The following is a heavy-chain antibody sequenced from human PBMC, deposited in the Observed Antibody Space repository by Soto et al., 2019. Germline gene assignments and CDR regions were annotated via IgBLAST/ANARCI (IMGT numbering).Heavy chain of an antibody. CDR3: AREDIVVVPAAIGVGFYYYYMDV. Sequence: ASVKVSCKASGYTFTSYGISWVRQAPGQGLEWMGWISAYNGNTNYAQKLQGRVTMTTDTSTSTAYMELSSLRSEDTAVYYCAREDIVVVPAAIGVGFYYYYMDVWGKGTTVTVSS. D-gene: IGHD2-2*01. CDR2: ISAYNGNT. V-gene: IGHV1-18*01. CDR1: GYTFTSYG. J-gene: IGHJ6*03.